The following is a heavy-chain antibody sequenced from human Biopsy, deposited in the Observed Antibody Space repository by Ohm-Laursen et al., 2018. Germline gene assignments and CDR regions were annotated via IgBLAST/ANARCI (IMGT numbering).Heavy chain of an antibody. CDR3: ARERDP. Sequence: ASVKVSCKASGYTFTDYYVHWVRQAPGHGPEWMGWIDTINGGARYAQKFQGRVTMTRDTSISTAYMELSRLTSDDTAVYYCARERDPWGQGTLVTVSS. V-gene: IGHV1-2*02. J-gene: IGHJ5*02. CDR1: GYTFTDYY. CDR2: IDTINGGA.